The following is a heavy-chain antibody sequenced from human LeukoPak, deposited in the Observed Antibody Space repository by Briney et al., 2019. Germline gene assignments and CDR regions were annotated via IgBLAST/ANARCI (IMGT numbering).Heavy chain of an antibody. V-gene: IGHV4-34*01. Sequence: SETLSLTCAVYGGSFSGYYWSWIRQPPGKGLEWIGEINHSGSTDYNPSLKSRVTISVDTSKNQFSLKLSSVTAADTAVYYCARDDYGGNSEVPFDYWGQGTLVTVSS. D-gene: IGHD4-23*01. CDR2: INHSGST. J-gene: IGHJ4*02. CDR3: ARDDYGGNSEVPFDY. CDR1: GGSFSGYY.